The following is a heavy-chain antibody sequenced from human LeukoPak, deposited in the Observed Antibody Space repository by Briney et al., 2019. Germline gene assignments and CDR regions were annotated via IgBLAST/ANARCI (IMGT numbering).Heavy chain of an antibody. Sequence: ASVKVSCKASGYTFTRYAIGWVRQAPGQGLEWMGWISCYNGNTNYPQKFQGRVTMTTDTATSTAYMELRSLTSDDTAVYYCARPGCSGGDCYSSADHWGQGNPGHRLL. D-gene: IGHD2-21*02. CDR2: ISCYNGNT. J-gene: IGHJ5*02. V-gene: IGHV1-18*01. CDR3: ARPGCSGGDCYSSADH. CDR1: GYTFTRYA.